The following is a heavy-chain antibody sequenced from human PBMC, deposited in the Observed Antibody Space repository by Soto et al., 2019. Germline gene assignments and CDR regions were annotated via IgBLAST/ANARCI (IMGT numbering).Heavy chain of an antibody. CDR1: GGSISSYY. Sequence: QVQLQESGPGLVKPSETLSLTCTVSGGSISSYYWSWIRQPPGKGLEWIGYIYYSGSTNYNPSLKSRGTISVDTSKNQFSLKLSSVTAADTAVYYCARDGGNYFFDYWGQGTLVTVSS. V-gene: IGHV4-59*01. CDR2: IYYSGST. J-gene: IGHJ4*02. CDR3: ARDGGNYFFDY. D-gene: IGHD1-7*01.